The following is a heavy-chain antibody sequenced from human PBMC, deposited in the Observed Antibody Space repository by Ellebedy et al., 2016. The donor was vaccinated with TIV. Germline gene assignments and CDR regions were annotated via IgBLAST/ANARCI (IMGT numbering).Heavy chain of an antibody. CDR2: FDPEHGDV. D-gene: IGHD3-10*01. CDR1: GYTLSELS. J-gene: IGHJ4*02. Sequence: AASVKVSCKLSGYTLSELSVHWVRQAPGKGLEWMGGFDPEHGDVFYAQKFQGRVTMTEDRSTDTAYMDLTRLRSEDTAMYYCATDSLYSGSGSYQFDYWGQGTQVTVSA. CDR3: ATDSLYSGSGSYQFDY. V-gene: IGHV1-24*01.